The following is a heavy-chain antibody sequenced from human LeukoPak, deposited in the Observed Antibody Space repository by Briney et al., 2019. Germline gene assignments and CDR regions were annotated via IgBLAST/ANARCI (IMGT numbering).Heavy chain of an antibody. CDR1: GYTFPGYY. J-gene: IGHJ4*02. Sequence: ASVKVPRKSCGYTFPGYYMLWVRRAPGQALEGMGGNNPNSGGTNYAQKFQGRVTMTRDTSISTAYMELSRLRSDDTAVYYCAQGYCSSTSCSNFDYWGQGTLVTVSS. CDR3: AQGYCSSTSCSNFDY. CDR2: NNPNSGGT. D-gene: IGHD2-2*01. V-gene: IGHV1-2*02.